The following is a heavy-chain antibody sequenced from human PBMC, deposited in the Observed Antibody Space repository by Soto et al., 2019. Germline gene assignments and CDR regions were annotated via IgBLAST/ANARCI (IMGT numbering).Heavy chain of an antibody. CDR1: GGSFSGYY. V-gene: IGHV4-34*01. CDR3: ARVVLYRYYYYYMDV. CDR2: INHSGST. Sequence: SETLSLTCAVYGGSFSGYYWSWIRQPPGKGLEWIGEINHSGSTNYNPSLKSRVTISVDTSKNQFSLKLSSVTAADTAVYYCARVVLYRYYYYYMDVWGKGTTVTVSS. J-gene: IGHJ6*03.